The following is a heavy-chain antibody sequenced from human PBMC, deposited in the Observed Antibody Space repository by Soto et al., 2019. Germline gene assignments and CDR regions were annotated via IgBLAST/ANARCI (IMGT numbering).Heavy chain of an antibody. J-gene: IGHJ4*02. CDR3: ARHGYNWNDRSFDY. V-gene: IGHV3-23*01. Sequence: GSLRLSCAASGFTFSSYAMSWVRQAPGKGLEWVSAISGSGGSTYYNPSLKSRVTISVDTSKNQFSLKLTSVTAADSALYYCARHGYNWNDRSFDYWGQGTLVTVSS. CDR2: ISGSGGST. D-gene: IGHD1-1*01. CDR1: GFTFSSYA.